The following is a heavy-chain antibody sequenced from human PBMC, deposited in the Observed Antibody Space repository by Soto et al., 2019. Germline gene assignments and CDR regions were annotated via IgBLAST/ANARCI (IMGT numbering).Heavy chain of an antibody. Sequence: QVQLVQSGAEVKKPGASVKVSCKASGYTFTSYGIIWVRQAPGQCLEWMGWISAYNGNTTYAQKLQGRVTMTTDTSTSTAYMELRSLRSDDTAVYYCARETTSAAANDQYDYWGQGTLVTVSS. CDR1: GYTFTSYG. V-gene: IGHV1-18*01. CDR3: ARETTSAAANDQYDY. CDR2: ISAYNGNT. D-gene: IGHD6-13*01. J-gene: IGHJ4*02.